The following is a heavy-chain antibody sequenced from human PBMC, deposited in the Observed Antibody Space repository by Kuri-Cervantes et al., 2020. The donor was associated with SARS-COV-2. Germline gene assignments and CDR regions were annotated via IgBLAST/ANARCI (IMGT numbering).Heavy chain of an antibody. V-gene: IGHV3-7*03. CDR1: GFTFSSYW. J-gene: IGHJ4*02. Sequence: GGSLRLSCAASGFTFSSYWMSWVRQAPGKGLEWVANIKQDGSEKNYVDPVKGRFTISRDNAKNSLYLQMNSLRAEDTALYYCAKDISPRGGYGLDYWGQGTLVTVSS. D-gene: IGHD5-12*01. CDR3: AKDISPRGGYGLDY. CDR2: IKQDGSEK.